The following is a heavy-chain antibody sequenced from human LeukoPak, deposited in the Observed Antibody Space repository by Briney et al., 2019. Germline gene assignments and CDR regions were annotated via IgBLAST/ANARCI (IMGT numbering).Heavy chain of an antibody. CDR2: ISGSGGST. Sequence: GGSLRLSCAASGFTFSSYGMSWVRQAPGKGLEWVSAISGSGGSTYYADSVKGRFTISRDNAKNSLYLQMNSLRAEDTAVYYCARDPRPFGTTVTTNYDYWGQGTLVTVSS. V-gene: IGHV3-23*01. J-gene: IGHJ4*02. D-gene: IGHD4-17*01. CDR1: GFTFSSYG. CDR3: ARDPRPFGTTVTTNYDY.